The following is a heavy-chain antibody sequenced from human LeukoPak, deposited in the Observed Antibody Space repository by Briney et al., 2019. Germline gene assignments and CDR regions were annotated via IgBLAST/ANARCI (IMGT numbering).Heavy chain of an antibody. CDR3: ASSRGYSYGPIDY. V-gene: IGHV4-59*01. J-gene: IGHJ4*02. CDR2: IYYTGST. CDR1: GDSISNYY. Sequence: PSETLSLTCTVSGDSISNYYWTWIRQPPGKGLEWIGYIYYTGSTNYNPSLKSRVTISVDTSKNQFSLKLSSVTAADTAVYYCASSRGYSYGPIDYWGQGTLVTVSS. D-gene: IGHD5-18*01.